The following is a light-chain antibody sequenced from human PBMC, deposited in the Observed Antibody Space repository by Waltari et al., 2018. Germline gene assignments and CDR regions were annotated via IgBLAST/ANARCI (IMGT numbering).Light chain of an antibody. Sequence: DIRMTQSPSTLSASVGDRVTITCRASQSISSWLAWYQQKPGKAPKLPIYKTSSVESGVPSRFSGSGSGTEFTLTISSLQPDDFATYYCQQYSSYSWTFGQGTKVEIK. V-gene: IGKV1-5*03. J-gene: IGKJ1*01. CDR1: QSISSW. CDR3: QQYSSYSWT. CDR2: KTS.